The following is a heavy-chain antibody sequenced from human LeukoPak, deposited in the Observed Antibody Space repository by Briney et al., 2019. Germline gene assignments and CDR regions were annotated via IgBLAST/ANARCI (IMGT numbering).Heavy chain of an antibody. CDR3: ARSRSSSWFLFDY. J-gene: IGHJ4*02. D-gene: IGHD6-13*01. CDR2: IYYSGST. V-gene: IGHV4-59*01. CDR1: GASISSYY. Sequence: SETLSLTCTVSGASISSYYWSWIRQPPGKGLEWIGYIYYSGSTNYNPSLKSRVTISVGTSKNQFSLKLNSVTAADTAVYYCARSRSSSWFLFDYWGQGTLVTVSS.